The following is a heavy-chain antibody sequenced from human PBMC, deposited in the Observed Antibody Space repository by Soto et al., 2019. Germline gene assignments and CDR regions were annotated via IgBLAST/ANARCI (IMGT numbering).Heavy chain of an antibody. J-gene: IGHJ5*02. CDR1: GFTFSSYA. D-gene: IGHD2-15*01. V-gene: IGHV3-23*01. CDR2: ISGSGGST. Sequence: GGLMKVSCAASGFTFSSYAMSWVRQAPGKGLEWVSAISGSGGSTYYADSVKGRFTISRDNSKNTLYLQMNSLRAEDTAVYYCASLVAARAWGQGTLVTVSS. CDR3: ASLVAARA.